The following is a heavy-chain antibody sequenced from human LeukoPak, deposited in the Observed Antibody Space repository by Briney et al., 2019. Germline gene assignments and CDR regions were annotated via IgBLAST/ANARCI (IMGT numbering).Heavy chain of an antibody. CDR2: IYHNGNT. V-gene: IGHV4-30-2*01. D-gene: IGHD5-18*01. CDR3: ASGGYSYGFDY. Sequence: PSETLSLTCAVSGGSISSGGYSWSWIRQPPGKGLEWIGYIYHNGNTYYSPSLKSRVTISVDRSKNQLSLKLSSVTAADTAMYYCASGGYSYGFDYWGQGTLVTVSS. J-gene: IGHJ4*02. CDR1: GGSISSGGYS.